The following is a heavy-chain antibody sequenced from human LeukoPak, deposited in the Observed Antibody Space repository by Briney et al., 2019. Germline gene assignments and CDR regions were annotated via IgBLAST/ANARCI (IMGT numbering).Heavy chain of an antibody. Sequence: GGSLRLSCVASGFTFSNYWMHWVRQAPGKGLVWVSRIYGDGSRTYYADSVRGRFTISRDNAKNTLYLQMNSLRAEDTAVYYCARECGDCYRNDAFDIWGQGTMVTVSS. CDR3: ARECGDCYRNDAFDI. CDR2: IYGDGSRT. CDR1: GFTFSNYW. V-gene: IGHV3-74*01. J-gene: IGHJ3*02. D-gene: IGHD2-21*02.